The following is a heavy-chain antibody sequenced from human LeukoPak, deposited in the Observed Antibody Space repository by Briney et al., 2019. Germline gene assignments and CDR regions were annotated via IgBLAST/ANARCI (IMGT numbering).Heavy chain of an antibody. Sequence: GGSLRLSCAASGFTFSSYAMSWVRQAPGKGLEWVSAISGSGGSTYYADSVKGRFTISRDNSKNTLYLQMNSLRAEDTAVYYCAKEFRRRFFEWLSTTPPSSFDYWGQGTLVTVSS. CDR2: ISGSGGST. CDR1: GFTFSSYA. J-gene: IGHJ4*02. CDR3: AKEFRRRFFEWLSTTPPSSFDY. V-gene: IGHV3-23*01. D-gene: IGHD3-3*01.